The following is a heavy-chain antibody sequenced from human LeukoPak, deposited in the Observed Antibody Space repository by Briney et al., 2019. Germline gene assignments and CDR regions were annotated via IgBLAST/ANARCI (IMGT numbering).Heavy chain of an antibody. J-gene: IGHJ4*02. D-gene: IGHD3-10*01. Sequence: GGSLRLSCAASGFTFSSYAMHWVRQAPGKRLEWVAVISYDGSNKYYADSVKGRFTISRDNSKNTLYLQMNSLRAEDTAVYYCARELRTMVRGVDHWGQGTLVTVSS. CDR1: GFTFSSYA. CDR2: ISYDGSNK. CDR3: ARELRTMVRGVDH. V-gene: IGHV3-30-3*01.